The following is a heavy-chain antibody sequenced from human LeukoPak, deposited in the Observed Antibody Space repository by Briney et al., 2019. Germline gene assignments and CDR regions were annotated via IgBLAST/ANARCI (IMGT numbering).Heavy chain of an antibody. CDR3: ARDPRTGYNWNPLDY. CDR1: GGSISSNSYY. Sequence: PSETLSLTCAVSGGSISSNSYYWGWIRQPPGKGLEWIGSIYYSGSTYYNPSLKSRVTISVDTSKNQFSLRLSSVTAADTAVYYCARDPRTGYNWNPLDYWGQGTLVTVSS. V-gene: IGHV4-39*07. J-gene: IGHJ4*02. D-gene: IGHD1-20*01. CDR2: IYYSGST.